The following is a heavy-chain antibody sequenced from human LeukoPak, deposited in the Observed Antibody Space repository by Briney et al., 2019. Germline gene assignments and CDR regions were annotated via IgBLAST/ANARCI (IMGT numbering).Heavy chain of an antibody. CDR2: IWYDGSNK. Sequence: PGGSLRLSCAASGFTFSSYGMHWVRQAPGKGLEWVAVIWYDGSNKYYADSVKGRFTISRDNSKNTLYLQMNSLRAEDTAVYYCARRQGIVSTGYYYYYMDVWGKGTTVTVSS. V-gene: IGHV3-33*01. CDR1: GFTFSSYG. CDR3: ARRQGIVSTGYYYYYMDV. D-gene: IGHD2-8*02. J-gene: IGHJ6*03.